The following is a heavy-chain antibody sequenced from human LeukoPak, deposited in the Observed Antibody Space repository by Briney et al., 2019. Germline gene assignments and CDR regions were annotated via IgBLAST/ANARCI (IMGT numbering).Heavy chain of an antibody. CDR3: AKDPPLKRGPIGYSWFDP. J-gene: IGHJ5*02. D-gene: IGHD2-15*01. Sequence: PGGSLRLSCAASGFTFSSYGMSWVRQAPGKGLEWVSAISGSGGSTYYADSVKGRFTISRDNSKNTLYLQMNSLRAEDTAVYYCAKDPPLKRGPIGYSWFDPWGQGTLVTVSS. CDR2: ISGSGGST. V-gene: IGHV3-23*01. CDR1: GFTFSSYG.